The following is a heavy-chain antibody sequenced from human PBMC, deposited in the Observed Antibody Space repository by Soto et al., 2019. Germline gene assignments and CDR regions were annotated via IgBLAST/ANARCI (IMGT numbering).Heavy chain of an antibody. J-gene: IGHJ4*02. CDR1: CGSTSSDNY. CDR2: IYYSGNT. Sequence: SETLSLTCTVSCGSTSSDNYWSWVRQPPGKGLEWIGHIYYSGNTDYNPSLKSRLAISIDTSKNQFSLKLSSVTAADTAVYFCAREGGESSDGLYYFDSWGQGSLVTVSS. CDR3: AREGGESSDGLYYFDS. D-gene: IGHD3-16*01. V-gene: IGHV4-30-4*01.